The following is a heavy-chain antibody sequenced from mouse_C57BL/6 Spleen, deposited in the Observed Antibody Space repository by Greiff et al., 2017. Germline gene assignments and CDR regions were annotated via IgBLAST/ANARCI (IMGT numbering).Heavy chain of an antibody. V-gene: IGHV5-6*01. J-gene: IGHJ2*01. CDR1: GFTFSSYG. CDR3: ARHEGLRRGYYFDY. Sequence: EVKLVESGGDLVKPGGSLKLSCAASGFTFSSYGMSWVRQTPDKRLEWVATISSGGSYTYYPDSVKGRFTISRDNAKNTLYLQMSSLKSEDTAMYYCARHEGLRRGYYFDYWGQGTTLTVSS. CDR2: ISSGGSYT. D-gene: IGHD2-2*01.